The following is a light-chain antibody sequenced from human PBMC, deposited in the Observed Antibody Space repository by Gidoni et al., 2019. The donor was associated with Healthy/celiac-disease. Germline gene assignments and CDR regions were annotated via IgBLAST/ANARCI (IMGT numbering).Light chain of an antibody. CDR2: AAS. Sequence: ISSYLAWYQQKPGKAPKLMIYAASTLQSGVPSRFSGSGSATAFTLTIRRLQPADFATYYCQPPNTFGPGTKVEIK. V-gene: IGKV1-9*01. CDR1: ISSY. CDR3: QPPNT. J-gene: IGKJ3*01.